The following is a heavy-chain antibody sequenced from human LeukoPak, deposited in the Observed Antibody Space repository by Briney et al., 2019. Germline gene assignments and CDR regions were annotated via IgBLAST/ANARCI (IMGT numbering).Heavy chain of an antibody. CDR2: INHSGST. Sequence: SETLSLTCTVSGGSISSSSYYWSWIRQPPGKGLEWIGEINHSGSTNYNPSLKSRVTISVDTSKNQFSLKLSSVTAADTAVYYCARTVSTSCYCLDYWGQGTLVTVSS. D-gene: IGHD2-2*01. J-gene: IGHJ4*02. CDR3: ARTVSTSCYCLDY. CDR1: GGSISSSSYY. V-gene: IGHV4-39*07.